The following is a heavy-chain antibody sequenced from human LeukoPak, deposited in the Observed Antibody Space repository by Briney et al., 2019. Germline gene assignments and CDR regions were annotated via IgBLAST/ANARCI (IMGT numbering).Heavy chain of an antibody. V-gene: IGHV5-51*01. CDR3: ARYDDFWSGYYRH. CDR1: GYKFTSYW. Sequence: GESLKISCEVSGYKFTSYWIGWVRQMPGKGLEWMGIIYPGDSETRYSPSFQGQVTMSADKSLNTAYLQWGRLKASDTAMYYCARYDDFWSGYYRHWRQGTLVTVSS. CDR2: IYPGDSET. D-gene: IGHD3-3*01. J-gene: IGHJ4*02.